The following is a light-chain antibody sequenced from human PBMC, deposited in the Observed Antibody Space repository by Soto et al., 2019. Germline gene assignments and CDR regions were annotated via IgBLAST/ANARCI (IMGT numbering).Light chain of an antibody. Sequence: EIVMTQSPATLSVSPGERVTLSCRARHDTRSSLAWYQQKPAQAPGLLIYGASIRVAGVPATFSGSGSGNEFTLSISSLQSEHLGVYYCRQDSSWPLTFGGGTKVDIK. CDR1: HDTRSS. V-gene: IGKV3-15*01. CDR3: RQDSSWPLT. J-gene: IGKJ4*01. CDR2: GAS.